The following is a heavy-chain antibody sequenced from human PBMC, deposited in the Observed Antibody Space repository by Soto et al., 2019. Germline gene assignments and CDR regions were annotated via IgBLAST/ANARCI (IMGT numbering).Heavy chain of an antibody. J-gene: IGHJ4*02. V-gene: IGHV3-74*01. D-gene: IGHD5-12*01. CDR1: GFTFSNYW. Sequence: EVQLVESGGGLVQPGGSLRLSCATSGFTFSNYWMHWVRQAPGKGLMWVARITPDGSYTSYADSVKGRFTISRDNAKNALYLQMNGLRAEDTAIYYCASDLIIVDTPGDDFAYWGQGTLVAVSS. CDR2: ITPDGSYT. CDR3: ASDLIIVDTPGDDFAY.